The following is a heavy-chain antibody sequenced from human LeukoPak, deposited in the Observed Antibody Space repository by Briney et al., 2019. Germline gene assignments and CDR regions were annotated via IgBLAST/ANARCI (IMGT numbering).Heavy chain of an antibody. CDR2: SCGSGGST. V-gene: IGHV3-23*01. D-gene: IGHD5-18*01. J-gene: IGHJ4*02. CDR1: GFTFSSYA. CDR3: AMIQLWLY. Sequence: PGGSLRLSCVGSGFTFSSYAMSWVRQARGKGLAWVSASCGSGGSTYYADSVKGRFTISRDNSKNTLYLQMNSLRAEDTAVYYCAMIQLWLYWGQGTLVTVSS.